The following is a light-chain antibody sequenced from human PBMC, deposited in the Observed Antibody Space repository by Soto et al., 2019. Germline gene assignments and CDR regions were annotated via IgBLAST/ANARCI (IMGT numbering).Light chain of an antibody. CDR2: DVT. CDR3: SSYTSSSTRL. J-gene: IGLJ2*01. CDR1: NNDIGSYNY. V-gene: IGLV2-14*03. Sequence: QPVLTQPASVSGSPGQSITISCTGTNNDIGSYNYVSWYQHHPGKAPKLMIYDVTNRPSGVSYRFSGSKSGNTASLTISGLLAEDEADYYCSSYTSSSTRLFGGGTKVTVL.